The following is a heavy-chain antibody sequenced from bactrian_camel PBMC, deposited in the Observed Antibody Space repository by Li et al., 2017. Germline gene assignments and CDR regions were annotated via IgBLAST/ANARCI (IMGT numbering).Heavy chain of an antibody. CDR2: IETDGGT. D-gene: IGHD5*01. CDR1: GDTRSRYC. J-gene: IGHJ4*01. V-gene: IGHV3S26*01. CDR3: AADPSYGGHWGSLVVYEYNH. Sequence: QVQLVESGGGSVQAGGSLRLSCAASGDTRSRYCMGWFRQAPGKEREGVAKIETDGGTSYADSVKGRFTISKDDAKNTLYLQMNSLKPEDTAMYYCAADPSYGGHWGSLVVYEYNHWGQGTQVTVS.